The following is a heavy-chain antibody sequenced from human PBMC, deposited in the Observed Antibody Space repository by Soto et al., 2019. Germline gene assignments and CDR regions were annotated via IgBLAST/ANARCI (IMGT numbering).Heavy chain of an antibody. CDR3: AREGAYCSSTSCYEYYYGMDV. J-gene: IGHJ6*02. Sequence: EVQLVESGGGLVQPGGSLRLSCAASGFTVSSNYMSWVRQAPGKGLEWVSVIYSGGSTYYADSVKGRFTISRDNSKNTLYLQMNSLRAEDTAVYYCAREGAYCSSTSCYEYYYGMDVWGQGTTVTVSS. CDR2: IYSGGST. D-gene: IGHD2-2*01. CDR1: GFTVSSNY. V-gene: IGHV3-66*01.